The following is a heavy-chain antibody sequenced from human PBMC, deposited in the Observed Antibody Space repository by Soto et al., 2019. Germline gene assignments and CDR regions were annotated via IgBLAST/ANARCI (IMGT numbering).Heavy chain of an antibody. Sequence: GGSLRLSCAASGFTFNIYSMNWFRQAPGKGLEWVSYISGSSSTTYYADSVKGRFTISRDNAKNSLYLQMNSLRAEDTAVYYCAKDRSRTGIADVFEIWGQGTMDTVSS. D-gene: IGHD6-13*01. CDR3: AKDRSRTGIADVFEI. V-gene: IGHV3-48*01. J-gene: IGHJ3*02. CDR2: ISGSSSTT. CDR1: GFTFNIYS.